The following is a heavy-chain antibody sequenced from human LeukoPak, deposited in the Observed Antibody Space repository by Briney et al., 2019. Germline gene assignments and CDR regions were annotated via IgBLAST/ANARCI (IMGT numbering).Heavy chain of an antibody. D-gene: IGHD6-13*01. CDR2: IKQDGSEK. J-gene: IGHJ4*02. Sequence: GGSLRLSCAASGFTFSSYWMSWVRQAPGKGLEGVANIKQDGSEKYYVDSVKGRFTISRDNAKNSLYLQMNSLRAEDTAVYYCARELRAYSSSWYYYFDYWGQGTLVTVSS. CDR3: ARELRAYSSSWYYYFDY. V-gene: IGHV3-7*03. CDR1: GFTFSSYW.